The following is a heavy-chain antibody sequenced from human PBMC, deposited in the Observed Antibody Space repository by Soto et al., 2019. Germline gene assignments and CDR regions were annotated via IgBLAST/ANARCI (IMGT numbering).Heavy chain of an antibody. CDR2: IYYSGST. D-gene: IGHD6-6*01. J-gene: IGHJ5*02. CDR1: GGSISSGGYY. CDR3: ARGAGVNSSSGGWFDP. Sequence: QVQLQESGPGLVKPSQTLSLTCTVSGGSISSGGYYWSWIRQHPGKGLEWIGYIYYSGSTYYNPSLKSRVTISVDTSKNQCSLKLSSVTAADTAVYYCARGAGVNSSSGGWFDPWGQGTLVTVSS. V-gene: IGHV4-31*03.